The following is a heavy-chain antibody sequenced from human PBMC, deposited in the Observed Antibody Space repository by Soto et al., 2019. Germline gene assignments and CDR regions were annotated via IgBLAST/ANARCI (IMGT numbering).Heavy chain of an antibody. V-gene: IGHV3-53*02. CDR2: VYTGGSA. Sequence: EVQLVETGGGLIQPGGSLRLSCADSGFTISSNYMSWVRQAPGKGLQWVSVVYTGGSANYADSVKGRFTSSRDNSKNTLSLQVNSLRAEDTAVYYCATVWGWHFDLWGRGTLVTVSS. J-gene: IGHJ2*01. D-gene: IGHD7-27*01. CDR1: GFTISSNY. CDR3: ATVWGWHFDL.